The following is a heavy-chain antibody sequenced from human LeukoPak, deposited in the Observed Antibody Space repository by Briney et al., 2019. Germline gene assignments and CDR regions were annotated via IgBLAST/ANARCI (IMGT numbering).Heavy chain of an antibody. CDR2: IRYDGSNK. CDR1: GFTFSSYG. Sequence: GGSLRLSCAASGFTFSSYGMHWVRQAPGKGLEWVAFIRYDGSNKYYADSVKGRFTISRDNSKNTLYLQMNSLRAEDTAVYYCARDRPYYYDSSGYYWGQGTLVTVSS. D-gene: IGHD3-22*01. V-gene: IGHV3-30*02. J-gene: IGHJ4*02. CDR3: ARDRPYYYDSSGYY.